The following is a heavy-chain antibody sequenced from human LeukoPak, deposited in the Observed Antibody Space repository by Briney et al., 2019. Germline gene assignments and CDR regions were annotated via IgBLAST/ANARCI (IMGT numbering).Heavy chain of an antibody. CDR3: AKGSTVTTLLLNY. CDR2: ISGGGSST. CDR1: GFIFSNYA. J-gene: IGHJ4*02. V-gene: IGHV3-23*01. Sequence: GGSLRLSCAAPGFIFSNYAMSWVRQAPGKGLEWVSAISGGGSSTYYADSVKGRFTISRDNSKNTLYLQMNTLRAEDTAVYYCAKGSTVTTLLLNYWGQGALVTVSS. D-gene: IGHD4-17*01.